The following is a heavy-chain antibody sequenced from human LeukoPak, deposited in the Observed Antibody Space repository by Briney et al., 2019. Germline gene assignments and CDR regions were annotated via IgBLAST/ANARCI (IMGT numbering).Heavy chain of an antibody. CDR3: ARGVSSGHTYYFDY. CDR1: GESITYYY. J-gene: IGHJ4*02. D-gene: IGHD6-19*01. V-gene: IGHV4-4*07. CDR2: IYSSGST. Sequence: PSETLSLTCTVSGESITYYYWSWIRQPAGKGLEWIGRIYSSGSTNYNPSLKSRVTTSLDTSKKQFSLKLTSVTAADTAVYYCARGVSSGHTYYFDYWGQGTLVTVSS.